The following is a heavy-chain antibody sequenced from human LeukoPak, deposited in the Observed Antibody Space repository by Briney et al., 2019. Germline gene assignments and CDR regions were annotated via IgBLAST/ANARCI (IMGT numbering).Heavy chain of an antibody. V-gene: IGHV1-2*02. Sequence: ASVKVSCKASGYTFTDYYVHWVRQAPGQGLEWMGWINPNSGDTKYAPKFQGRVTMTRDTSISTAYMELSRLRSDDTAVYYCARAPHYNILTGYRLFDYWGQGTLVTVSS. CDR3: ARAPHYNILTGYRLFDY. J-gene: IGHJ4*02. D-gene: IGHD3-9*01. CDR2: INPNSGDT. CDR1: GYTFTDYY.